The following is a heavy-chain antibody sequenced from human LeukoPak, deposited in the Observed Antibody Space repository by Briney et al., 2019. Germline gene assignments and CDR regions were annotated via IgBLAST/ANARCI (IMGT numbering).Heavy chain of an antibody. CDR2: ITTSSTYI. J-gene: IGHJ4*02. CDR3: ARGKYSSGWFDY. Sequence: GGSLRLSCAASGFTFSSSEMNWVRQAPGKGLEWVSSITTSSTYISYADSVKGRFTISRDNAKNSLYLQMNSLRAEDTAVYYCARGKYSSGWFDYWGQGTLVTVSS. D-gene: IGHD6-19*01. CDR1: GFTFSSSE. V-gene: IGHV3-21*01.